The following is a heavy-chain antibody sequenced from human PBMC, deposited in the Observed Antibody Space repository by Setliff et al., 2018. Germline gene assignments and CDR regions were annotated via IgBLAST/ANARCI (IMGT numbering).Heavy chain of an antibody. V-gene: IGHV4-61*08. D-gene: IGHD1-26*01. Sequence: SETLSLTCTVSGGSISSGDYYWSWIRQPPGKRLEWIGEIIHSGSTNYNPSLKSRLTISRDTSKNQFSLKLNSVTAADTAVYYCARKGISALSGAFDMWGQGTMVTVSS. CDR1: GGSISSGDYY. CDR3: ARKGISALSGAFDM. J-gene: IGHJ3*02. CDR2: IIHSGST.